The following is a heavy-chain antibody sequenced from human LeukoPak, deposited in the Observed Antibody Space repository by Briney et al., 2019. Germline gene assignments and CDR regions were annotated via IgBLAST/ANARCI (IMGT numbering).Heavy chain of an antibody. CDR3: VTGENFDY. Sequence: PSETLSLTCTLSGGSISSGSYYWSWIRQPAGKGLEWIGRIYTSGSTNYNPSLKSRVTISVDTSKNQFSLKLSSVTAADTAVYYCVTGENFDYWGQGTLVTVSS. V-gene: IGHV4-61*02. D-gene: IGHD7-27*01. J-gene: IGHJ4*02. CDR2: IYTSGST. CDR1: GGSISSGSYY.